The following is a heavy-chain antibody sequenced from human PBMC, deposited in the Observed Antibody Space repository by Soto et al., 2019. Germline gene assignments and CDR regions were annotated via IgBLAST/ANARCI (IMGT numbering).Heavy chain of an antibody. V-gene: IGHV3-23*01. Sequence: GGSLRLSCTASGFTFSSFGMTWVRQAPGKGLEWVSTVNGGGDSAHYADSVKGRFSIFRDNSKNTVYLQMNSLRAEDSAIYYCVKDVGYGFILYDFWGQGTLVTVSS. D-gene: IGHD3-16*01. CDR2: VNGGGDSA. CDR1: GFTFSSFG. CDR3: VKDVGYGFILYDF. J-gene: IGHJ4*02.